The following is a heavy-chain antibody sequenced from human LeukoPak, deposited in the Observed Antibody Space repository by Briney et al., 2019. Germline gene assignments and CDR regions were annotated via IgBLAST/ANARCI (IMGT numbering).Heavy chain of an antibody. Sequence: GGSLRLSCAASGFTFSDYYMSWIRQAPGKGLEWVSYISSSGSTIYYADSVKGRFTISRDNAKNSLYLQMNSLRAEDTAVYYCARHLSGVTGYTYGRGIDYWGQGTLVTVSS. J-gene: IGHJ4*02. CDR2: ISSSGSTI. CDR1: GFTFSDYY. D-gene: IGHD5-18*01. CDR3: ARHLSGVTGYTYGRGIDY. V-gene: IGHV3-11*01.